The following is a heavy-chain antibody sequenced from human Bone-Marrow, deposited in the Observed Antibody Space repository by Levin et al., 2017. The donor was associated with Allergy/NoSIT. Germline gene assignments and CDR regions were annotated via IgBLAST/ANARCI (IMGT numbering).Heavy chain of an antibody. CDR3: AGDSSPDCSGLTCFDALDF. CDR2: IQGDGSRE. D-gene: IGHD2-15*01. J-gene: IGHJ3*01. V-gene: IGHV3-7*01. Sequence: PGGSLRLSCVASGLTFSDYYMTWVRQAPGKGLEWVANIQGDGSRENYVDSVWGRFIISRDNAKNSLYLQMSSLRAEDTAVDYCAGDSSPDCSGLTCFDALDFWGQGTRVTVSS. CDR1: GLTFSDYY.